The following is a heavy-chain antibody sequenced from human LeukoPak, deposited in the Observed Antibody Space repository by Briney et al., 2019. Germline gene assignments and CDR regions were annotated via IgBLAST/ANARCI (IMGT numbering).Heavy chain of an antibody. Sequence: ASVKVSCKASGYTFTGYYMHWVRQAPGQGLEWMGWINPNGGGTNYAQKFQGRVTMTRDTSISTAYMELSRLRSDDTAVYYCALGDYYDSSGYRGAFDYWGQGTLVTVSS. V-gene: IGHV1-2*02. J-gene: IGHJ4*02. CDR1: GYTFTGYY. D-gene: IGHD3-22*01. CDR3: ALGDYYDSSGYRGAFDY. CDR2: INPNGGGT.